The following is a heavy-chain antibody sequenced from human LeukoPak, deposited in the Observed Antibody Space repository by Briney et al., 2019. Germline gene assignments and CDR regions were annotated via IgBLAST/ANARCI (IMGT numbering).Heavy chain of an antibody. CDR2: ISAYNGNT. V-gene: IGHV1-18*01. J-gene: IGHJ6*03. CDR1: GYTFTSYG. D-gene: IGHD1-7*01. Sequence: ASVKVSCKASGYTFTSYGISWVRQAPGQGLEWMGWISAYNGNTNYAQKLQGRVTTTTDTSTSTAYMELRSLRSDDTAVYYCARGPYNWNYNRYYYYYMDVWGKGTTVTVSS. CDR3: ARGPYNWNYNRYYYYYMDV.